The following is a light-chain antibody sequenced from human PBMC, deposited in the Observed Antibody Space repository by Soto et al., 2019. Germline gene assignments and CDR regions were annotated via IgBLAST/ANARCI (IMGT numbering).Light chain of an antibody. J-gene: IGKJ2*01. CDR1: QSVSSY. Sequence: EIVLTQSPATLSLSPGERATLSCRASQSVSSYLAWYQQKPGQAPRLLIYAASNRATGIPARFIGSGSGTDSTLTLSSLELEAFAVYYCQQRSNWPPVVTFGQGTKLEIK. V-gene: IGKV3-11*01. CDR2: AAS. CDR3: QQRSNWPPVVT.